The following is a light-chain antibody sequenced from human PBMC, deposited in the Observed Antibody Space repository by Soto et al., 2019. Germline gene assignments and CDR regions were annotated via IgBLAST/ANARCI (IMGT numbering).Light chain of an antibody. CDR2: AAS. CDR3: LQDYTYPRT. J-gene: IGKJ4*01. Sequence: IPLSQSPSSLSATVGDRVTSXXRASQAIRNDLVWFQQKPGKAPIPXIYAASTLQSGVPPRFSGSGSGTDFTLTISSLQAEDFATYYCLQDYTYPRTFGGGTKVDIK. V-gene: IGKV1-6*01. CDR1: QAIRND.